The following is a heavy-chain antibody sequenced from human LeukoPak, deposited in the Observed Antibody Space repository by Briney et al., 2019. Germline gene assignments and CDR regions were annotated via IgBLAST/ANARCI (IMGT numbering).Heavy chain of an antibody. CDR2: IYYSGNT. D-gene: IGHD3-10*01. V-gene: IGHV4-30-4*08. J-gene: IGHJ4*02. Sequence: SQTLSLTCTVSGGSISSGDYYWSWIRQPPGKGLEWIGYIYYSGNTYYNPSLKSRVTISVDTSKNQFSLKLSSVTAADTAVYFCARETRNGGFDYWGQGTLVTVSS. CDR1: GGSISSGDYY. CDR3: ARETRNGGFDY.